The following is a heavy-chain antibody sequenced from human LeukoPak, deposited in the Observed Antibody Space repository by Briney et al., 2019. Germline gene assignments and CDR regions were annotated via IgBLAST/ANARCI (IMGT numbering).Heavy chain of an antibody. J-gene: IGHJ4*02. CDR3: AKDQKGYYDSVVDVDY. Sequence: GGSLRLSCAASGFTFSSYGMHWVRQAPGKGLEWVAVISYDGSNKYYADSVKGRFTISRDNSKNTLYLQMTSLKAEDTAFYYCAKDQKGYYDSVVDVDYWGQGTLVTVSS. V-gene: IGHV3-30*18. CDR2: ISYDGSNK. D-gene: IGHD3-22*01. CDR1: GFTFSSYG.